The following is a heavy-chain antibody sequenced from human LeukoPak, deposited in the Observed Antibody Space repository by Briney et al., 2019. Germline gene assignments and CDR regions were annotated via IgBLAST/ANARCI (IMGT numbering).Heavy chain of an antibody. CDR1: GGSISSSSYY. Sequence: SETLSLTCTVSGGSISSSSYYWGWIRQPPGKGLEGIGSIYYSGSTYYNPSLKSRVTISVDTSKNQFSLKLSSVTAADTAVYYCARGSSWYQTNFDYWGQGTLVTVSS. J-gene: IGHJ4*02. CDR2: IYYSGST. V-gene: IGHV4-39*07. CDR3: ARGSSWYQTNFDY. D-gene: IGHD6-13*01.